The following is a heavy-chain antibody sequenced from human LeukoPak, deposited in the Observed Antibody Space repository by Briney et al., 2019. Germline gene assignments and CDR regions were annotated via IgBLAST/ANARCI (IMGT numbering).Heavy chain of an antibody. Sequence: GASVKVSCKTSGYTFTGYYIHWVRQAPGQGLEWMGWIHPNRGNTNYAQEFQGRVTMTRDTSISTAYMELNRLTSDDTAVYSCAKVTATTFDYWGQGTLVTVSS. CDR3: AKVTATTFDY. CDR2: IHPNRGNT. CDR1: GYTFTGYY. D-gene: IGHD2-21*02. J-gene: IGHJ4*02. V-gene: IGHV1-2*02.